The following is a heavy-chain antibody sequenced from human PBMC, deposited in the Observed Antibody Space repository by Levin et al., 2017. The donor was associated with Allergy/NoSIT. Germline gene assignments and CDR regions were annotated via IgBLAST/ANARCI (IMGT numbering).Heavy chain of an antibody. CDR1: GGSISSSNW. V-gene: IGHV4-4*02. CDR3: ARGVVYYDSSGYLYYFFDY. CDR2: IYHSGST. D-gene: IGHD3-22*01. Sequence: SETLSLTCAVSGGSISSSNWWSWVRQPPGKGLEWIGEIYHSGSTNYNPSLKSRVTISVDKSKNQFSLKLSSVTAADTAVYYCARGVVYYDSSGYLYYFFDYWGQGTLVTVSS. J-gene: IGHJ4*02.